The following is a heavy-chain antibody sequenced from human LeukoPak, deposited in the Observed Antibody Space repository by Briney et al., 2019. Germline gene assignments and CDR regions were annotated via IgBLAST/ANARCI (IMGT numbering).Heavy chain of an antibody. D-gene: IGHD4-17*01. CDR3: ARWGTDYGDAFDI. V-gene: IGHV3-66*02. CDR1: GFTVSSNY. J-gene: IGHJ3*02. Sequence: GGSLRLSCAASGFTVSSNYMSWVRQAPGKGLEWVSVIYSGDSTNYADSVKGRFTISRDSSKNTLYLQMNSLRAEDTAVYYCARWGTDYGDAFDIWGRGTMVIVSS. CDR2: IYSGDST.